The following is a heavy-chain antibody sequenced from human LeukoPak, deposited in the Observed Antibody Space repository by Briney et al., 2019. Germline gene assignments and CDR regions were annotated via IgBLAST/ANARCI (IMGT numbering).Heavy chain of an antibody. CDR2: IKQDGSEK. J-gene: IGHJ6*02. CDR3: ARDWRYCSGGGARCYYYYYGMDV. CDR1: GFTFSSYW. V-gene: IGHV3-7*01. D-gene: IGHD2-15*01. Sequence: QPGGSLRLSCAASGFTFSSYWMSWVRQAPGKGLEWVANIKQDGSEKYYVDSVKGRFTISRDNAKNSLYLQMNSLRAEDTAVYYCARDWRYCSGGGARCYYYYYGMDVWGQGTTVTVSS.